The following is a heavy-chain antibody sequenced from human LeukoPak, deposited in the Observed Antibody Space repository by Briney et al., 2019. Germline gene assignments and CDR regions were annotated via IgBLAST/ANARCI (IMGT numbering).Heavy chain of an antibody. Sequence: ASVKVSCKASGYTFTSYDINWVRQATGQGLEWMGWMNPNSGNTGYAQKFQGRVTVTRNTSISTAYMELSSLRSEDTAVYYCARGLQQDGSSSWYDWFDPWGQGTPVTVSS. CDR3: ARGLQQDGSSSWYDWFDP. J-gene: IGHJ5*02. CDR1: GYTFTSYD. V-gene: IGHV1-8*01. CDR2: MNPNSGNT. D-gene: IGHD6-13*01.